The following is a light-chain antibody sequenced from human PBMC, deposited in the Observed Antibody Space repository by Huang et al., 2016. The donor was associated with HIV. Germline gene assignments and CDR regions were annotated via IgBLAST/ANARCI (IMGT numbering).Light chain of an antibody. J-gene: IGKJ1*01. CDR2: STS. V-gene: IGKV3-20*01. CDR1: QSVSSNY. Sequence: EIVLTQSPGTLSLSPGERATLACRASQSVSSNYLAWYQQKPGQAPRLLIYSTSSSAPGIPDRFSGGGSGTDFTLTISRLEPEDSAVFYCQQYGSSPKTFGQGTKVEIK. CDR3: QQYGSSPKT.